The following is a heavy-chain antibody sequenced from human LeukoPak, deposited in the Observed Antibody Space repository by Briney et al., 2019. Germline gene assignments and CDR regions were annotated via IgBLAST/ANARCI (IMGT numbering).Heavy chain of an antibody. D-gene: IGHD2-15*01. CDR2: ISTSGGGT. J-gene: IGHJ4*02. Sequence: GGSLRLSCSASGFTFSTYAMHWVRQAPGKGLEYVSAISTSGGGTSYADSVKGRFTISRDNSKNTLYLQMNSLRAEDTAVYYCARESGGRADYWGQGTLVTVSS. CDR1: GFTFSTYA. CDR3: ARESGGRADY. V-gene: IGHV3-64*04.